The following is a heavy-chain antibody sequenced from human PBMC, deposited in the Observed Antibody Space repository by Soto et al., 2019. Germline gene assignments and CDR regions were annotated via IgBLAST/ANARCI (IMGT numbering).Heavy chain of an antibody. CDR1: GFTFSSYG. CDR2: IWYDGSNK. Sequence: GGSLRLSCAASGFTFSSYGMHWVRQAPGKGLEWVAVIWYDGSNKYYADSVKGRFTISRDNSKNTLYLQMNSLRAEDTAVYYCARGLGTHDAFDIWGQGTMVTVSS. D-gene: IGHD1-1*01. CDR3: ARGLGTHDAFDI. J-gene: IGHJ3*02. V-gene: IGHV3-33*01.